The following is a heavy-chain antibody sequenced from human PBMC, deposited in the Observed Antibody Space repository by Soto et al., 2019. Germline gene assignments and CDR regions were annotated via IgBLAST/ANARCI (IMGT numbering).Heavy chain of an antibody. J-gene: IGHJ6*02. V-gene: IGHV3-33*01. Sequence: GGSLRLSCAASGFTFNNYCMHRVRQAPGKGLEWVAVIWNDGNGYYYANSVKGRFTISRDNSKNTLYLQMSSLRVEDTAVYYCARRQISPPTRGAASARGGMDVWGQGTSVTVSS. CDR3: ARRQISPPTRGAASARGGMDV. D-gene: IGHD6-13*01. CDR2: IWNDGNGY. CDR1: GFTFNNYC.